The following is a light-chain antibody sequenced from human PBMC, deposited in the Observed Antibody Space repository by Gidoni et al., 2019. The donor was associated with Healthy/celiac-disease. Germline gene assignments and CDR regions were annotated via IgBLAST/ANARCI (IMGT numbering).Light chain of an antibody. CDR1: SSDVGSYNL. CDR3: CSYAGSSTYV. J-gene: IGLJ1*01. CDR2: EGS. V-gene: IGLV2-23*01. Sequence: QSALTQPASVSWSPGHSITISCTGTSSDVGSYNLVSWYHQHPGKAPKLMIYEGSKRPSGVSNRFSGSKSGNTASLTISGLQAEDEADYYCCSYAGSSTYVFGTGTKVTVL.